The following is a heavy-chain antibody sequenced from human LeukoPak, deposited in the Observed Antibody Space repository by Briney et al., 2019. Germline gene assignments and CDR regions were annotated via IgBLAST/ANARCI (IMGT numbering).Heavy chain of an antibody. CDR3: ARTRSYYMDV. J-gene: IGHJ6*03. D-gene: IGHD6-19*01. CDR2: MYSSGST. CDR1: GASISNYY. V-gene: IGHV4-4*07. Sequence: SETLSLTCTISGASISNYYWTWIRQPAGKGLEWIGRMYSSGSTIYNPSLKSRVTMSVDTSKNQFSLTLSSVTAADTAVYYCARTRSYYMDVWAKGTTVTVSS.